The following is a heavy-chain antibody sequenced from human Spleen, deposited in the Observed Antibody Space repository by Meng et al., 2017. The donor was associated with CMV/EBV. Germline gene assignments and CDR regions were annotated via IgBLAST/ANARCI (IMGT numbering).Heavy chain of an antibody. V-gene: IGHV1-18*01. D-gene: IGHD6-19*01. Sequence: VQRSQLGDEVTNPGASRKVSCKASGYPFASYGISWVRQAPGQGLEWMGWISAYNGNTNYAQKLQGRVTMTTDTSTSTAYMELRSLRSDDTAVYYCARSSSGWALDYWGQGTLVTVSS. CDR3: ARSSSGWALDY. CDR2: ISAYNGNT. CDR1: GYPFASYG. J-gene: IGHJ4*02.